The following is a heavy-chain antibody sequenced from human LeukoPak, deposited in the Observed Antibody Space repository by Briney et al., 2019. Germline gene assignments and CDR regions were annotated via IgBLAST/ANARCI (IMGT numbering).Heavy chain of an antibody. CDR2: ISYDGGNK. J-gene: IGHJ4*02. CDR1: GFTFSDYA. D-gene: IGHD6-19*01. CDR3: ARGGGRSVWFYYFDY. Sequence: GRSLRLSCAASGFTFSDYAVHWVRQAPGKGLEWVAVISYDGGNKYYADSVKGRFTISRDNSKNTLYLQVNSLRVEDTAVYYWARGGGRSVWFYYFDYWGQGTLVTVSS. V-gene: IGHV3-30*01.